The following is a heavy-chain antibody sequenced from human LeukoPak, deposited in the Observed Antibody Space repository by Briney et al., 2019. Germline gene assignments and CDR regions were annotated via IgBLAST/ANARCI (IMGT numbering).Heavy chain of an antibody. D-gene: IGHD1-1*01. J-gene: IGHJ4*02. CDR3: ATSLPLDWKLDY. Sequence: GASVKVSCKASGFSFKYYYIHWVRLAPGQGLEWMGWLNPNSGVTKSAQRFQGRVFMTRDTSNNTAYMELSRLRSDDTAVYYCATSLPLDWKLDYWGQGTLLTVSS. CDR2: LNPNSGVT. CDR1: GFSFKYYY. V-gene: IGHV1-2*02.